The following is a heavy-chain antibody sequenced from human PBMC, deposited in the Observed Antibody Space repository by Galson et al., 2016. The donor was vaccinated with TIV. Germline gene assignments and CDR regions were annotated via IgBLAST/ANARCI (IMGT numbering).Heavy chain of an antibody. CDR2: IDPTSGGT. D-gene: IGHD2-2*02. Sequence: SVKVSCKASGYTFVTYYMHWVRQAPGQGLEWVGVIDPTSGGTTYAQRFQGRVTMTRDTSKSTVYMDLSNLRSDDTAVFYCAVWSYIYFFALWGQGTLITVSS. CDR1: GYTFVTYY. V-gene: IGHV1-46*01. J-gene: IGHJ4*02. CDR3: AVWSYIYFFAL.